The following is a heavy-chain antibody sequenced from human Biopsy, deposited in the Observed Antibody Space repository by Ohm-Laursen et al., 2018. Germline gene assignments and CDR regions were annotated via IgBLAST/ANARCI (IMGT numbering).Heavy chain of an antibody. CDR3: AGIVLGPTNDAFDI. CDR2: ISYSRDT. V-gene: IGHV4-59*07. D-gene: IGHD1-26*01. Sequence: SDTLSLTCTVSGGSISGSSWSWIRQAPGKGLEWIGYISYSRDTNYNPSLQSRVTMSVDTPKNHFSLNLNSVTAADTTVYYCAGIVLGPTNDAFDIWGQGTMVTVSS. CDR1: GGSISGSS. J-gene: IGHJ3*02.